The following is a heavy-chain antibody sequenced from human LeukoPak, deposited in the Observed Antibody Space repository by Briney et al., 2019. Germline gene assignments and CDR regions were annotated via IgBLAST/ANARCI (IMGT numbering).Heavy chain of an antibody. CDR1: GGSIKNYY. CDR3: ARQSDPYYHYGLDF. J-gene: IGHJ6*02. Sequence: SETLSLTCALSGGSIKNYYWSWIRQPLGKGLEWIGFVYYTGTTSYNPSLKSRVTISVETSKNQFSLTLNSVTAADTAVYHCARQSDPYYHYGLDFWGQGTTVIVSS. V-gene: IGHV4-59*01. CDR2: VYYTGTT.